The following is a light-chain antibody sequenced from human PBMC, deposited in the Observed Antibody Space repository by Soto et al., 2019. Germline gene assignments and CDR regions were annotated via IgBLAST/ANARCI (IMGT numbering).Light chain of an antibody. V-gene: IGKV2-28*01. CDR3: MQAIQAPRT. J-gene: IGKJ2*01. Sequence: DIVMTQSPLSLPVTPGEPASISCRSSHSLLHSNGSNYLDWYLQKPGQSPQLVIYFASNRASGVPDRFRGSRSSTDFTLKISRVEAEDVGFYCCMQAIQAPRTFGQGTKLEIK. CDR1: HSLLHSNGSNY. CDR2: FAS.